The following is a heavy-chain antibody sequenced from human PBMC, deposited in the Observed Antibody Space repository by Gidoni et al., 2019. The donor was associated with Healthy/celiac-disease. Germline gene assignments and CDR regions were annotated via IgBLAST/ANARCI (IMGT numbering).Heavy chain of an antibody. V-gene: IGHV4-30-2*01. CDR2: IYHSGST. J-gene: IGHJ4*02. Sequence: QLQLQESGSGLVKPSQTPSLTCAVSGGSISSGGYSWSWIRQPPGKGLEWIGYIYHSGSTYYNPSLKSRVTISVDRSKNQFSLKLSSVTAADTAVYYCARAGHDYGHTTIDYWGQGTLVTVSS. CDR3: ARAGHDYGHTTIDY. D-gene: IGHD4-17*01. CDR1: GGSISSGGYS.